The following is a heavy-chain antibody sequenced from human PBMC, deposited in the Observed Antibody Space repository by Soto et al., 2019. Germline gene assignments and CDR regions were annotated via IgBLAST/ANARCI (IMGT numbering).Heavy chain of an antibody. J-gene: IGHJ4*02. CDR2: IIPILGIA. V-gene: IGHV1-69*08. CDR3: ARDRKLVDFDY. D-gene: IGHD1-1*01. Sequence: QVQLVQSGAEVKKPGSSVKVSCKASGGTFSSYTISWVRQAPGQGLEWMGRIIPILGIANYAQKFQGRVTITADKATCTAYMELSSLRSEDTAVYYCARDRKLVDFDYGGQGTLVTVSS. CDR1: GGTFSSYT.